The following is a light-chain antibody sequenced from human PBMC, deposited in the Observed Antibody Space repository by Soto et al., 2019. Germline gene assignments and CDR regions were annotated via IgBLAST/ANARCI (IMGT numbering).Light chain of an antibody. CDR1: NIGSKS. Sequence: SYELTQPPSVSVAPGQTARIACGGNNIGSKSVHWYQQKPGQAPVLVVYDVSDRPSGIPERFSGSNSGNTATLTISRVEAGDEADYYCQVWDGHNDHGVFGGGTKLTVL. CDR3: QVWDGHNDHGV. J-gene: IGLJ3*02. V-gene: IGLV3-21*02. CDR2: DVS.